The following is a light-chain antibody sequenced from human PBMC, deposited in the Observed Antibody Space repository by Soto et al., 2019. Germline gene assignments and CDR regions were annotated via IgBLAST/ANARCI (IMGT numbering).Light chain of an antibody. J-gene: IGKJ1*01. Sequence: DIQMTQSPSTLSASVGDRVTITCRASQSMSSWLAWYQQKPGKAPKLLIYKASSLQSGVPSRFSGSGSGTEFTLTISSLQLDDFATYYCQQYNSYAWTFGQGTKVEIK. V-gene: IGKV1-5*03. CDR2: KAS. CDR3: QQYNSYAWT. CDR1: QSMSSW.